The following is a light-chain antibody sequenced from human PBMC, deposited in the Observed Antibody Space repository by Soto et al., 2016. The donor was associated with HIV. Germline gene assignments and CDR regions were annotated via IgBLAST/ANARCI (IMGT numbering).Light chain of an antibody. Sequence: DIQMTQSPSTLSASVGDRVTTACRASQSISTWLAWYQQKPGKAPKLLIYQASSVESGVPSRFSGSGSGTEFTLTISSLRPDDFATYYCQQCNTYPYTFGQGTKIEIK. CDR3: QQCNTYPYT. J-gene: IGKJ2*01. V-gene: IGKV1-5*03. CDR2: QAS. CDR1: QSISTW.